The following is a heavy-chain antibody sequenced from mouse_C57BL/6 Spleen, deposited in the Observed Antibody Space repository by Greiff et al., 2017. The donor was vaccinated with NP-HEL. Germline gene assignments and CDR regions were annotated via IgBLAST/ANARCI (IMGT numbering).Heavy chain of an antibody. Sequence: EVKVVESGGGLVKPGGSLKLSCAASGFTFSSYAMSWVRQTPEKRLEWVATISDGGSYTYYPDNVKGRFTISRDNAKNNLYLQMSHLKSEDTAMYYCAREREFITTVVATRYFDVWGTGTTVTVSS. CDR2: ISDGGSYT. D-gene: IGHD1-1*01. CDR3: AREREFITTVVATRYFDV. CDR1: GFTFSSYA. V-gene: IGHV5-4*01. J-gene: IGHJ1*03.